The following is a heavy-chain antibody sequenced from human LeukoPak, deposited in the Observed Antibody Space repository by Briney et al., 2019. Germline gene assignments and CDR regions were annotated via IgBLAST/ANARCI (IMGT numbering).Heavy chain of an antibody. V-gene: IGHV3-23*01. J-gene: IGHJ4*02. D-gene: IGHD2-21*02. CDR3: TKGGHGDY. Sequence: GGSLRLSCQASGFPFSTFPMSWVRQAPGKGLEWVSTLSGDGSDTYYADSVKGRFTISRDTSKNTLFLQMNSLRADDTAIYYCTKGGHGDYWGQGTMVTVSS. CDR1: GFPFSTFP. CDR2: LSGDGSDT.